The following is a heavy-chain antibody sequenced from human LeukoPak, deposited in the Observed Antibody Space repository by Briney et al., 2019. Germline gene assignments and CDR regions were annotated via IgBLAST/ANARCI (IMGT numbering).Heavy chain of an antibody. V-gene: IGHV3-23*01. D-gene: IGHD3-10*01. CDR1: GITLSNYG. CDR3: AKRGVVIRVFLVGFHKEAYYFDS. J-gene: IGHJ4*02. Sequence: GGSLRLSCAVSGITLSNYGMSWVRQAPGKGLEWVAGLSGSGGKTNYAHSVQGRFTLSRDNPKNTLYLQMNSLRAEDTAVYFCAKRGVVIRVFLVGFHKEAYYFDSWGQGALVTVSS. CDR2: LSGSGGKT.